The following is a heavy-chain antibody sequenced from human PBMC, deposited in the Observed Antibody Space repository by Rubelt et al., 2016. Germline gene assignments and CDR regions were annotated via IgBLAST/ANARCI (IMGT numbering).Heavy chain of an antibody. V-gene: IGHV4-39*01. CDR1: GDSISSDHF. D-gene: IGHD6-13*01. CDR3: ASRTDSSSPFDP. Sequence: HLQLQESGPGLLKASETLSLTCTVSGDSISSDHFWAWIRQPPGKGLEWIGSIYYSGSTYYSPSLKSRVTISVDTSKNRLFLKRTSVTAADTALYDGASRTDSSSPFDPWGQGTLVTVSS. CDR2: IYYSGST. J-gene: IGHJ5*02.